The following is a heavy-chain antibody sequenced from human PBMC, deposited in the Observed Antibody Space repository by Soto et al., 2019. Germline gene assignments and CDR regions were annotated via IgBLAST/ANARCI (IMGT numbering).Heavy chain of an antibody. V-gene: IGHV3-33*01. D-gene: IGHD6-19*01. Sequence: GGSLRLSCAASGFTFSSYGMHWVRQAPGKGLEWVAVIWYDGSNKYYADSVKGRFTISRDNSKNTLYLQMNSLRAEDTAVYYCARGLAVAGTLGFDYWGQGTLVTVSS. CDR2: IWYDGSNK. J-gene: IGHJ4*02. CDR3: ARGLAVAGTLGFDY. CDR1: GFTFSSYG.